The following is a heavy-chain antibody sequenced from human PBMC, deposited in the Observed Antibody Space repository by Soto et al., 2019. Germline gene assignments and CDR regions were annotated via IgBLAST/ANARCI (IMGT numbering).Heavy chain of an antibody. Sequence: QVQLVESGGGVVQPGRSLRLSCAASGFTFSSYGMHWVRQARGKGLEWVAVISFDGNNKYYADSVKGRFTISRDNSKNTLYLQMNSLRAEDTAVYYCAKDRRPNYYYGMDVWGQGTTVTVSS. J-gene: IGHJ6*02. V-gene: IGHV3-30*18. CDR3: AKDRRPNYYYGMDV. CDR1: GFTFSSYG. D-gene: IGHD6-25*01. CDR2: ISFDGNNK.